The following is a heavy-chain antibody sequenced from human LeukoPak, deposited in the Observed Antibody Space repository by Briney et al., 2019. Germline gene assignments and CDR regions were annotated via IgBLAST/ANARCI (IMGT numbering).Heavy chain of an antibody. D-gene: IGHD3-10*01. J-gene: IGHJ5*02. Sequence: PSETLSLTCTVSGGSISSYYWSWIRQPPGKGLEWIGYIYYSGSTNYNPSLKSRVTISVDTSKNQFSLKLSSVTAADTAVYYCARGGRRVRGVISQNWFDPWVQGTLVTVSS. V-gene: IGHV4-59*01. CDR2: IYYSGST. CDR3: ARGGRRVRGVISQNWFDP. CDR1: GGSISSYY.